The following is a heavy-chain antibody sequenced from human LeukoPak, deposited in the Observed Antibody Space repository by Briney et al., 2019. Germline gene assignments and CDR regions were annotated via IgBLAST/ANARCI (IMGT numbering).Heavy chain of an antibody. J-gene: IGHJ4*02. D-gene: IGHD3-22*01. CDR1: GGSFSGYY. CDR3: ARHDYDSSGYYFELQYYFDY. V-gene: IGHV4-34*01. CDR2: INHSGST. Sequence: PSETLSLTCAVYGGSFSGYYWSWIRQPPGKGLEWIGEINHSGSTNYNPSLKSRVTISVDPSKNQFSLKLSSVTAADTAVYYCARHDYDSSGYYFELQYYFDYWGQGTLVTVSS.